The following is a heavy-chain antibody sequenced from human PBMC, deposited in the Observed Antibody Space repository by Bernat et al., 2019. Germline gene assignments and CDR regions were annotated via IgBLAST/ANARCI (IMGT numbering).Heavy chain of an antibody. Sequence: QVQLQQWGAGLLKPSETLSLTCGVYGGSFSNYSWSWIRQPPGKGLEWIGEINHSGSTDYNPSLATRFTISIDSSRNQFSLKLSSVTAADTAVYYCAREQTELFHDFWSGYEGRYYYFYYMDVWGEGTSVTVSS. D-gene: IGHD3-3*01. CDR3: AREQTELFHDFWSGYEGRYYYFYYMDV. J-gene: IGHJ6*03. V-gene: IGHV4-34*01. CDR1: GGSFSNYS. CDR2: INHSGST.